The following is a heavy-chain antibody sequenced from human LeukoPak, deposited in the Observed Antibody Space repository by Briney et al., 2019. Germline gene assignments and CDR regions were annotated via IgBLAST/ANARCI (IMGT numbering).Heavy chain of an antibody. CDR3: ARPGLAYCGADCYSTEGYYFDY. J-gene: IGHJ4*02. CDR1: GENFSIYF. Sequence: SETLSLTCAVYGENFSIYFYSWIRQPPGKGLEWIGEINHGGSTSYNPSLKSRVTISVDTSKNQFSPRLSSATAADTAMYYCARPGLAYCGADCYSTEGYYFDYWSQGTLVTVSS. D-gene: IGHD2-21*01. V-gene: IGHV4-34*01. CDR2: INHGGST.